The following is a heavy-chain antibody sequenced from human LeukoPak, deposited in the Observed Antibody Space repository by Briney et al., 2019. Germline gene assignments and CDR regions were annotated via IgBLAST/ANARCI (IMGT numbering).Heavy chain of an antibody. J-gene: IGHJ6*03. CDR2: MNPNSGNT. CDR1: GYTFTSYD. V-gene: IGHV1-8*01. CDR3: ARAPGNYDFWSGYYIYYYYYMDV. D-gene: IGHD3-3*01. Sequence: ASVKVSCKASGYTFTSYDINWVRQATGQGLEWMGWMNPNSGNTGYAQKFQGRVTMTRNTSISTAYMELSSLRSEDTAVYYCARAPGNYDFWSGYYIYYYYYMDVWGKGTTVTDSS.